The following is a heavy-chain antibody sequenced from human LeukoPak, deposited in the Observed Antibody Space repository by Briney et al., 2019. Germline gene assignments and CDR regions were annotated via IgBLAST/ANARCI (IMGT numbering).Heavy chain of an antibody. D-gene: IGHD4-17*01. CDR2: ISSSSSYI. V-gene: IGHV3-21*01. J-gene: IGHJ4*02. CDR1: GFTFSSYS. CDR3: ASYYGDYGYYFDY. Sequence: GGSLRLSCAASGFTFSSYSMNWVRQAPGKGLEWVSSISSSSSYIYYADSAKGRFTISRDNAKNSLYLQMNSLRAEDTAVYYCASYYGDYGYYFDYWGQGTLVTVSS.